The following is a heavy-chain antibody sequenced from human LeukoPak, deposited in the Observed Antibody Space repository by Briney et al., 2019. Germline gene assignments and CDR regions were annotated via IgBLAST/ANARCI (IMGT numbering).Heavy chain of an antibody. D-gene: IGHD3-22*01. CDR2: INHSGST. J-gene: IGHJ5*02. Sequence: SETLSLTCAVYGGSFSGYYWSWIRQPPGKGLEWIGEINHSGSTNYNPSHKSRVTISVDTSKNQFSLKLSSVTAADTAVYYCASLTDYYDSSGYFGSWGQGTLVTVSS. V-gene: IGHV4-34*01. CDR3: ASLTDYYDSSGYFGS. CDR1: GGSFSGYY.